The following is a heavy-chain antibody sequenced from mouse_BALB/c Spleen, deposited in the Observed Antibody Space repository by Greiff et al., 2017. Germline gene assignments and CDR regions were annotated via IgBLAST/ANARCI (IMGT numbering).Heavy chain of an antibody. CDR2: ISDGGSYT. Sequence: EVMLVESGGGLVKPGGSLKLSCAASGFTFSDYYMYWVRQTPEKRLEWVATISDGGSYTYYPDSVKGRFTISRDNAKNNLYLQMSSLKSEDTAMYYCARDRSTATGAMDYWGQGTSGTVSS. V-gene: IGHV5-4*02. J-gene: IGHJ4*01. D-gene: IGHD1-2*01. CDR3: ARDRSTATGAMDY. CDR1: GFTFSDYY.